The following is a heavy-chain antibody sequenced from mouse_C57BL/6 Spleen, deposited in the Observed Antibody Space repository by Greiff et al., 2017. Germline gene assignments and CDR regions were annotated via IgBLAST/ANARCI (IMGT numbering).Heavy chain of an antibody. CDR3: ARGGYYGSSPWFAY. Sequence: QVQLKQSGAELVRPGASVKLSCKASGYTFTDYYINWVKQRPGQGLEWIARIYPGSGNTYYNEKFKGKATLTAEKSSSTAYMQLSSLTSEDSAVYFCARGGYYGSSPWFAYWGQGTLVTVSA. V-gene: IGHV1-76*01. D-gene: IGHD1-1*01. CDR1: GYTFTDYY. CDR2: IYPGSGNT. J-gene: IGHJ3*01.